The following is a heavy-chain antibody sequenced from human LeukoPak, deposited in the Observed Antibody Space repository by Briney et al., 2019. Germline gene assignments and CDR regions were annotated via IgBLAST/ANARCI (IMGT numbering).Heavy chain of an antibody. CDR2: FDPEDGET. Sequence: ASVKVSCKVSGYTLTGLSMHWVRQAPGKGLEWMGGFDPEDGETIYAQKFQGRVTMTEDTSTDTAYMELSSLRSEDTAVYYCATARYCSSTSCFWSDQYYFDYWGQGTLVTVSS. D-gene: IGHD2-2*01. CDR1: GYTLTGLS. V-gene: IGHV1-24*01. CDR3: ATARYCSSTSCFWSDQYYFDY. J-gene: IGHJ4*02.